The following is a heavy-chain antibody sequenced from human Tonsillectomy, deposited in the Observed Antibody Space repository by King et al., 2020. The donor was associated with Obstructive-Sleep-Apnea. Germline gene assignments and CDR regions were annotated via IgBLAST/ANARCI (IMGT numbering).Heavy chain of an antibody. CDR2: IYYSGTT. CDR3: AGVSSSLPPKFAP. CDR1: GGSISSSSYY. D-gene: IGHD6-13*01. J-gene: IGHJ5*02. V-gene: IGHV4-39*07. Sequence: QLQESGPGLVKPSETLSLTCTVSGGSISSSSYYWGWIRQPPGKGLEWIWRIYYSGTTYYNPSLKIRVTISVDTSKNQFSLKLSSVTAADTAVDYCAGVSSSLPPKFAPWGQGTLVTVAS.